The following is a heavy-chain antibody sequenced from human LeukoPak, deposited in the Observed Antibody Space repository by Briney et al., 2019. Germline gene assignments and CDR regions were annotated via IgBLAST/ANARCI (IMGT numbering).Heavy chain of an antibody. CDR3: ARLGYSYGPYYGMDV. J-gene: IGHJ6*02. CDR2: IYPGDSDT. CDR1: GYSFTSYW. D-gene: IGHD5-18*01. Sequence: GESLKISCKGSGYSFTSYWIGWVRQMPGKGLEWMGIIYPGDSDTRYSPSFQGQVTISADKSISTAYLQWSSLKASDTAMYYCARLGYSYGPYYGMDVWGQGTTVTVSS. V-gene: IGHV5-51*01.